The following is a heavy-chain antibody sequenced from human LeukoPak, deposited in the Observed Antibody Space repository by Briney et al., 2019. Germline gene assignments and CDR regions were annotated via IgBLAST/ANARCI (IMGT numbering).Heavy chain of an antibody. J-gene: IGHJ5*02. CDR2: IYYSGST. CDR3: ARHTAMVHRIDP. CDR1: GGSISSYY. D-gene: IGHD5-18*01. V-gene: IGHV4-59*08. Sequence: PSETLSLTCTVSGGSISSYYWSWIRQPPGKGLEWIGYIYYSGSTNYNPSLKSRVTISVDTSKNQFSLKLSSVTVADTAVYYCARHTAMVHRIDPWGQGTLVTVSS.